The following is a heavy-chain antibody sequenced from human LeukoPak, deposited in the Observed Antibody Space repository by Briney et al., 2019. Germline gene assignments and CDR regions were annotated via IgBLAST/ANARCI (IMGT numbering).Heavy chain of an antibody. D-gene: IGHD4-11*01. Sequence: PSETLSLTCTVSGGSISNSGYYWGCLRQPPGTGLEWIGSIYYSGSTYYNPSLKSRVTISVDTSKNQISLKMTSVTAADTAVYYCARAPFNYYQAFDPWGQGTLVTVSS. J-gene: IGHJ5*02. V-gene: IGHV4-39*01. CDR1: GGSISNSGYY. CDR3: ARAPFNYYQAFDP. CDR2: IYYSGST.